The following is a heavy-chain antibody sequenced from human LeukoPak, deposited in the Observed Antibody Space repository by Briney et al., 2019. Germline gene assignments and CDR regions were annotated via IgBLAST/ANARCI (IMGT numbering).Heavy chain of an antibody. CDR1: GFTFSSYW. V-gene: IGHV3-7*01. CDR2: IKLDGSEQ. D-gene: IGHD1-26*01. CDR3: ARAPIGRAYAFDI. J-gene: IGHJ3*02. Sequence: GGSLRLSCAASGFTFSSYWMTWVRQAPGKGLEWVANIKLDGSEQYYVDSVKGRFTISRDNAKSSMFLQTNSLRAEDTAVYYCARAPIGRAYAFDIWGQGTMVTVSS.